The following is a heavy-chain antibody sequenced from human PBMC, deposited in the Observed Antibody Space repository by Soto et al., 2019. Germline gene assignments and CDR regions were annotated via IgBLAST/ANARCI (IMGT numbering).Heavy chain of an antibody. D-gene: IGHD3-10*01. CDR1: GGFISGSSYY. CDR3: ARQYYYGSEVLFDYLYYFMDV. CDR2: VYYSGST. J-gene: IGHJ6*03. Sequence: SETLSLTCTVSGGFISGSSYYWGWIRQPPGKGLEWIGSVYYSGSTYDNPSLKSRVTISVDTSKNQFSLNLSSVTAADTAVYYCARQYYYGSEVLFDYLYYFMDVWGKGTTVTVSS. V-gene: IGHV4-39*01.